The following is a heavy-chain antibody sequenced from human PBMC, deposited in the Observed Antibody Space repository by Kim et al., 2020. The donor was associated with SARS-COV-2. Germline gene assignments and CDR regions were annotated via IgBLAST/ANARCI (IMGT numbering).Heavy chain of an antibody. Sequence: ASVKVSCKASGYTFTSYGISWVRQAPGQGLEWMGWISAYNGNTNYAQKLQGRVTMTTDTSTSTAYMELRSLRSDDTAVYYCARDQNDYVWGSYRYTYFDYWGQGTLVTVSS. D-gene: IGHD3-16*02. V-gene: IGHV1-18*01. CDR2: ISAYNGNT. J-gene: IGHJ4*02. CDR1: GYTFTSYG. CDR3: ARDQNDYVWGSYRYTYFDY.